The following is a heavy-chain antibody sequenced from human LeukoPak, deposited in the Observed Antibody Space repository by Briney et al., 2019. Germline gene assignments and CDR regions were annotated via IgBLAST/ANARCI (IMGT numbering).Heavy chain of an antibody. D-gene: IGHD3-3*01. V-gene: IGHV4-30-4*08. CDR1: GGSISSGDYY. J-gene: IGHJ3*02. CDR2: IYYSGST. Sequence: PSETLSLTCTVSGGSISSGDYYWSWIRQPPGKGLEWIGYIYYSGSTYYNPSLKSRVTISVDTSKNQFSLKLSSVTAADTAVYYCARILDYDFWSGYWASDAFDIWGQGTMVTVSS. CDR3: ARILDYDFWSGYWASDAFDI.